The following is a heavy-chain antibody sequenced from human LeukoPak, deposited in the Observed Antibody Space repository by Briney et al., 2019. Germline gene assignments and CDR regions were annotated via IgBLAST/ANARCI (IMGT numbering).Heavy chain of an antibody. J-gene: IGHJ4*02. V-gene: IGHV3-74*01. CDR3: VSFYETY. D-gene: IGHD2/OR15-2a*01. CDR1: GSYW. Sequence: GGSLRLSCAASGSYWMHWVRQAPGKGLVWVTHINSDGSWTSYADSVKGRFTISKDNAKNTVYLQMNNLRAEDTAVYYCVSFYETYWGRGTLVTVSS. CDR2: INSDGSWT.